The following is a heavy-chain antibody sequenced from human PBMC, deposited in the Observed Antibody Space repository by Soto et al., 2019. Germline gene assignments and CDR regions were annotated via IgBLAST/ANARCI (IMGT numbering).Heavy chain of an antibody. J-gene: IGHJ4*02. CDR2: MNPNSGNT. Sequence: ASVKVSCKASGYTFTSYDINWVRQATGQGLEWMGWMNPNSGNTGYAQKFQGRVTMTRNTSISTAYMELSSLRSEDTAVYYCATVDYDFWSGSKGIGYWGRGTLVTVSS. V-gene: IGHV1-8*01. D-gene: IGHD3-3*01. CDR1: GYTFTSYD. CDR3: ATVDYDFWSGSKGIGY.